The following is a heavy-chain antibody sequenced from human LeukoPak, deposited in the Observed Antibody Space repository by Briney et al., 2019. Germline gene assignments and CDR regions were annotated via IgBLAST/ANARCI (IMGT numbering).Heavy chain of an antibody. CDR1: GLTISNYW. CDR3: ARGGGSFYNY. D-gene: IGHD2-15*01. J-gene: IGHJ4*02. V-gene: IGHV3-7*04. Sequence: AGTSLRLSCTASGLTISNYWMSWVRQAPGKGLEWVANIKQDGSERYYVDSVKGRFTISRDNAKNSLYLQMNSLRVEDTAVYYCARGGGSFYNYWGQGTLVTVSS. CDR2: IKQDGSER.